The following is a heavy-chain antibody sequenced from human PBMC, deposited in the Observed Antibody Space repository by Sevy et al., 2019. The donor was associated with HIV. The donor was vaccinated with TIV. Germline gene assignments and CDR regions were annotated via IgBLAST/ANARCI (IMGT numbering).Heavy chain of an antibody. D-gene: IGHD2-2*01. CDR2: ISYDGSNK. J-gene: IGHJ6*02. CDR1: GFTFSSYA. V-gene: IGHV3-30-3*01. Sequence: GGSLRLSCAASGFTFSSYAMHWVRQAPGKGLEWVAVISYDGSNKYYADSVKGRFTISRDNSKNTLYLQMNSLRAEDTAVYYCARGTRYCSSTSCYHYYYYGMDVWGQGTTVTVSS. CDR3: ARGTRYCSSTSCYHYYYYGMDV.